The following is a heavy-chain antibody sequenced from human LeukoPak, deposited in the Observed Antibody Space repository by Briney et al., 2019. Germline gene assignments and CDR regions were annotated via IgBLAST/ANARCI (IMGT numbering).Heavy chain of an antibody. CDR1: GVSIRSAGYS. J-gene: IGHJ3*02. V-gene: IGHV4-31*11. D-gene: IGHD2-2*03. Sequence: PSQTLSLTCGVSGVSIRSAGYSFYWIRQYPGKGLEWIGRIYYSGSPSYNPSLKSRVTISIDTSKNHFSLNLTSVTAADTAVYYCARDPGYCSSTSCHHDAFDIWGQGTMVTVSS. CDR3: ARDPGYCSSTSCHHDAFDI. CDR2: IYYSGSP.